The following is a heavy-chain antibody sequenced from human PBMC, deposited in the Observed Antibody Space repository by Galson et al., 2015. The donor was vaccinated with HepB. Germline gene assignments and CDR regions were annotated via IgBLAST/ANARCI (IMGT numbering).Heavy chain of an antibody. J-gene: IGHJ3*02. D-gene: IGHD4-17*01. V-gene: IGHV1-58*01. CDR2: IVVGSGNT. CDR1: GFTFTSSA. Sequence: SVKVSCKASGFTFTSSAVQWVRQARGQRLEWIGWIVVGSGNTNYAQKFQERVTITRDMSTSTAYMELSSLRSEDTAVYYCAADGYYGDYVSLDDAFDIWGQGTMVTVSS. CDR3: AADGYYGDYVSLDDAFDI.